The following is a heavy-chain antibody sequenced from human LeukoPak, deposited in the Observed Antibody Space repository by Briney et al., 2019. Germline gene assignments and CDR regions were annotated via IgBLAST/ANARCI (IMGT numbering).Heavy chain of an antibody. J-gene: IGHJ5*02. CDR2: IKQDGSEK. CDR1: GFTFSSYW. V-gene: IGHV3-7*01. Sequence: GGSLRLSCAASGFTFSSYWMSWVRQAPGKGLEWVANIKQDGSEKYYVDSVKGRFTISRDNAKNSLYLQMNSLRAADTAVYYCARGRIAAAGSTPRNWFDPWGQGTLVTVSS. D-gene: IGHD6-13*01. CDR3: ARGRIAAAGSTPRNWFDP.